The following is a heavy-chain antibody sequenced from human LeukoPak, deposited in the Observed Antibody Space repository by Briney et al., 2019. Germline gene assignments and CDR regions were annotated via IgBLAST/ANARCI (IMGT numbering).Heavy chain of an antibody. D-gene: IGHD2-15*01. CDR3: ARVVVAGTSGPEVSYYFDY. CDR2: ISGSGGST. Sequence: PGGSLRLSCAASGFTFSSYAMSWVRQAPGKGLEWVSAISGSGGSTYYADSVKGRFTISRDNSKNTLYLQMNSLRAEDTAVYYCARVVVAGTSGPEVSYYFDYWGQGTLVTVSS. V-gene: IGHV3-23*01. CDR1: GFTFSSYA. J-gene: IGHJ4*02.